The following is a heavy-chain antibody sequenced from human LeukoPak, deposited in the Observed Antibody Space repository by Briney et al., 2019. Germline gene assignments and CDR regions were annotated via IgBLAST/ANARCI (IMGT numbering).Heavy chain of an antibody. CDR1: GFTFTSYS. D-gene: IGHD3-3*01. Sequence: PGGSLRLSCAASGFTFTSYSMNWVRQAPGKGLEWVSSISINSDYIYYAVSMKGRFTISRDNSKNTLYLQMNSLRAEDTAVYYCAKDQLRFLEWLLDYWGQGALVTVSS. V-gene: IGHV3-21*04. CDR2: ISINSDYI. J-gene: IGHJ4*02. CDR3: AKDQLRFLEWLLDY.